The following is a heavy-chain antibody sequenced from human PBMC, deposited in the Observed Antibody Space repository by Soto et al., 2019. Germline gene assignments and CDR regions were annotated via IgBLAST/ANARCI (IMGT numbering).Heavy chain of an antibody. CDR2: IYYSGST. D-gene: IGHD3-10*01. CDR3: ARWSSITMVRGVTYYFDY. Sequence: TLSLTCTVSGGSICSGGYYWSWIRQHPGKGLEWIGYIYYSGSTYYNPSLKSRVTISVDTSKNQFSLKLSSVTAADTAVYNCARWSSITMVRGVTYYFDYWGQGTLVTVSS. V-gene: IGHV4-31*03. CDR1: GGSICSGGYY. J-gene: IGHJ4*02.